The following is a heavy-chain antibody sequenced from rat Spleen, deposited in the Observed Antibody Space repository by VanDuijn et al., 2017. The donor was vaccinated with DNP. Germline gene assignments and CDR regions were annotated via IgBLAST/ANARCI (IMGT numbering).Heavy chain of an antibody. Sequence: EVQLVESGGGLVQPGNSLKLSCAASGFTFSDYAMAWVRQSPKKGLEWVACMSPTTRSSYYRDSVKGRFTVSRDDATSTLYLQMDSLRSEDTATYYCATRNSGYGGYFDYWGQGVMVTVSS. D-gene: IGHD4-3*01. J-gene: IGHJ2*01. CDR2: MSPTTRSS. V-gene: IGHV5S23*01. CDR3: ATRNSGYGGYFDY. CDR1: GFTFSDYA.